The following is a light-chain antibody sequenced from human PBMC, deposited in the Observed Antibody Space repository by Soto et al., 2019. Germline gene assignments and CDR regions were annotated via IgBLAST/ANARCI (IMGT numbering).Light chain of an antibody. CDR1: QSVSSSY. V-gene: IGKV3-20*01. J-gene: IGKJ1*01. CDR2: GAS. Sequence: EIVLTQSPGTLSLSPGERATLSCRASQSVSSSYLAWYQQKPGQAPRLLIYGASSRATGIPDRFSGSGSGKDFALTISRLEPEDSAVYYCQQYDNSPTWTFGQGTKVEIK. CDR3: QQYDNSPTWT.